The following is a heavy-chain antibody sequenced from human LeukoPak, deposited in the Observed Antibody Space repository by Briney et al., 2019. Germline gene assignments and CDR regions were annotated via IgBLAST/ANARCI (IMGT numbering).Heavy chain of an antibody. V-gene: IGHV4-59*01. J-gene: IGHJ4*02. CDR3: ARGQYYGSGGLDY. Sequence: PSETLSLTCTVSGGSISSYYWSWIRQPPGKGLEWIGYIYYSGSTNYNPSLKSRVTISVDTSKNQFSLKLSSVTAADTAVYYCARGQYYGSGGLDYWGQGTLVTASS. D-gene: IGHD3-10*01. CDR1: GGSISSYY. CDR2: IYYSGST.